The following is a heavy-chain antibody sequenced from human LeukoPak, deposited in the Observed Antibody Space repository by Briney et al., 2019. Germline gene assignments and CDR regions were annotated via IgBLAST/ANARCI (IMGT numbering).Heavy chain of an antibody. Sequence: GASVKVSCKASGDTFTGYYMHWVRQAPGQGLEWMGWINPNSGGTNYAQKFQGRVTMTRDTSISTAYMELSRLRSDDTAVYYCARDLLAMVRGVIIGTVGYWGQGTLVTVSS. CDR3: ARDLLAMVRGVIIGTVGY. V-gene: IGHV1-2*02. J-gene: IGHJ4*02. CDR1: GDTFTGYY. CDR2: INPNSGGT. D-gene: IGHD3-10*01.